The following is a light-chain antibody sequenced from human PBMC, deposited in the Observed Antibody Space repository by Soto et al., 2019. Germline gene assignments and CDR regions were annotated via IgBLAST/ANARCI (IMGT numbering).Light chain of an antibody. Sequence: DIQMTQSPSTLSASVGDRVTITCRASQSISSWLAWYQQKPGKAPKLLIYDASSLESGVPSRFSGSGSGTEFTLTISSLQPDDFATHSCQKYNSYSFGPGTKVDIK. J-gene: IGKJ3*01. CDR1: QSISSW. CDR3: QKYNSYS. V-gene: IGKV1-5*01. CDR2: DAS.